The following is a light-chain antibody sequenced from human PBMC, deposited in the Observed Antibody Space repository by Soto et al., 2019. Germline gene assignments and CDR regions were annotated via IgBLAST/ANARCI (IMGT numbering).Light chain of an antibody. CDR1: SSDVGGYNY. CDR2: EVS. CDR3: SSYADTNNYV. V-gene: IGLV2-14*01. Sequence: QSALTQPASVSGSPGQSITISCTGTSSDVGGYNYVSWYQQQSGKAPKLMIHEVSNRPSGVSNRFSGSKSGNTASLTISGLQAEDEADYYCSSYADTNNYVFGAGTKLTVL. J-gene: IGLJ1*01.